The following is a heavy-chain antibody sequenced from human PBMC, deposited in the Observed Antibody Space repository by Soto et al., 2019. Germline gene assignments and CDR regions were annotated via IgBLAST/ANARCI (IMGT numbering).Heavy chain of an antibody. D-gene: IGHD6-13*01. Sequence: QVQLQQWGAGLLKPSETLSLTCAVYGGSFSGYYWSWIRQPPGKGLEGIGEINHSGSTNYNPSLKSRVTISVDTSKNQFSLKLSSVTAADTAVYYCARGGSSSWYDAVDYWGQGTLVTVSS. CDR2: INHSGST. V-gene: IGHV4-34*01. CDR1: GGSFSGYY. J-gene: IGHJ4*02. CDR3: ARGGSSSWYDAVDY.